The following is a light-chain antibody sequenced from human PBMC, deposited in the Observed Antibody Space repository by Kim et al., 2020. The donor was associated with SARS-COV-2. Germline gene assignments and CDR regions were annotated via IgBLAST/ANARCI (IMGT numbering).Light chain of an antibody. CDR2: EVS. Sequence: QSATLSCTGTSSYVGGYNYVSWYQQHPGKAPKLMIYEVSKRPSGVPDRFSGSKSGNTASLTVSGLQAEDEADYYCSSYAGSNNFVFGTGTKVTVL. V-gene: IGLV2-8*01. CDR1: SSYVGGYNY. J-gene: IGLJ1*01. CDR3: SSYAGSNNFV.